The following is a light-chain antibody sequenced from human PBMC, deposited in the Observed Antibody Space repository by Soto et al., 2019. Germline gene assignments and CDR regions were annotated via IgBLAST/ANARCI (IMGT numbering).Light chain of an antibody. CDR1: QSVSSN. CDR2: GAS. J-gene: IGKJ4*01. CDR3: QQYGSSPSGALT. Sequence: EIVMTQSPATLSVSPGERATLSCRASQSVSSNLAWYQQKPGQAPRLLIYGASTRATGIPARFSGSRSGTEFTLTISSLQSEDFAVYYCQQYGSSPSGALTFGGGTKVEIK. V-gene: IGKV3-15*01.